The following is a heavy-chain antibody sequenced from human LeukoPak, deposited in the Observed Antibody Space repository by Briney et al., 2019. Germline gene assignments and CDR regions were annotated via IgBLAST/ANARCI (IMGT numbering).Heavy chain of an antibody. CDR2: MNPNSGNT. CDR1: GYTFTSYD. V-gene: IGHV1-8*01. Sequence: ASVKVSCKASGYTFTSYDINWVRQATGQGLEWMGWMNPNSGNTGYAQKFQGRVTMTRNTSISTAYMELSSLRSEDTAVYYCARALDYYHLLSETGTPLNWFDPWGQGTLVTVSS. CDR3: ARALDYYHLLSETGTPLNWFDP. J-gene: IGHJ5*02. D-gene: IGHD2-2*01.